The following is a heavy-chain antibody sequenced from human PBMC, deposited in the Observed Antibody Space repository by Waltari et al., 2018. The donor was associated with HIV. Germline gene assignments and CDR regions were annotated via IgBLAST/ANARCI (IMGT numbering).Heavy chain of an antibody. J-gene: IGHJ4*02. V-gene: IGHV1-69*06. CDR3: ARKFLLQHYFDY. Sequence: QVQLAQSGAEVKKHWSPVKVSCKASGDTFSAYGFTWVRQAPGQGLACIGNILPLSGTAIYAQRFQGRVTIPADNSTNTVYMELSSLTSDDTAVYYCARKFLLQHYFDYWGQGTLVTVSS. CDR1: GDTFSAYG. CDR2: ILPLSGTA. D-gene: IGHD2-15*01.